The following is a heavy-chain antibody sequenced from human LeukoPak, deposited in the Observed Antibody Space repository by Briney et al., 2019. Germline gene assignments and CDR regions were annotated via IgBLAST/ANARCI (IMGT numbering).Heavy chain of an antibody. Sequence: GGSLRLSCAASGFTFSSYWMHWVRHAPGKGLVWVSRIKSDGSTNYADSVKGRFTISRDKAKNTLSLQMNSLRAEDTGVYYCARAPSEIGGYYPEYFRHWGQGTLVTVSS. D-gene: IGHD3-22*01. CDR1: GFTFSSYW. J-gene: IGHJ1*01. V-gene: IGHV3-74*01. CDR3: ARAPSEIGGYYPEYFRH. CDR2: IKSDGST.